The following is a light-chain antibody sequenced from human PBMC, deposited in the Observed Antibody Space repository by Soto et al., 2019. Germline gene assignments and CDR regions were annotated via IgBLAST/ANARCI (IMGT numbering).Light chain of an antibody. V-gene: IGLV2-18*02. Sequence: ALTQPPSVSGSPGQSVTISCTGTSSDVGSYNRVSWYQQPPGTAPKVMIYEVSNRPSGVPDRFSGSKPGNTASLTISGLQPEDEADYYCYSSTSSKTYVFGTGTKVTVL. CDR3: YSSTSSKTYV. CDR1: SSDVGSYNR. CDR2: EVS. J-gene: IGLJ1*01.